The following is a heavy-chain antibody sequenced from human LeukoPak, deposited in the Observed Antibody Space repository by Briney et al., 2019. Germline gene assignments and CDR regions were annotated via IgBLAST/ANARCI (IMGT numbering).Heavy chain of an antibody. CDR2: IYYSGST. Sequence: SEALSLTCTVSGGSISSSSYYWGWIRQPPGKGLEWIGSIYYSGSTYYNPSLKSRVTISVDTSKNQFSLKLSSVTAADTAVYYCARYGSYSYFDYWGQGTLVTVSS. CDR3: ARYGSYSYFDY. CDR1: GGSISSSSYY. J-gene: IGHJ4*02. V-gene: IGHV4-39*01. D-gene: IGHD1-26*01.